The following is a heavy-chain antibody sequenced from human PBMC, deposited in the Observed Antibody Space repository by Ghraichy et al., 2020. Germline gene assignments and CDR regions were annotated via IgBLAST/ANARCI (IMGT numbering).Heavy chain of an antibody. CDR1: GYTFTSYG. CDR2: ISAYNGNT. Sequence: ASVKVSCKASGYTFTSYGISWVRQAPGQGLEWMGWISAYNGNTNYAQKLQGRVTMTTDTSTSTAYMELRSLRSDDTAVYYCARDLRGGDSSGYYEYYFDYWGQGTLVTVSS. CDR3: ARDLRGGDSSGYYEYYFDY. V-gene: IGHV1-18*01. D-gene: IGHD3-22*01. J-gene: IGHJ4*02.